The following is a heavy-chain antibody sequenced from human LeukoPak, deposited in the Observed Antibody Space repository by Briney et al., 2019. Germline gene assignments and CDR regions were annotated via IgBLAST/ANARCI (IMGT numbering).Heavy chain of an antibody. CDR3: AKDHCSSTSCYIYYYYYMDV. CDR2: INHSGST. Sequence: SETLFLTCAVYGGSFSGYYWSWIRQPPGKGLEWIGEINHSGSTNYNPSLKSRVTISVDTSKNQFSLKLSSVTAADTAVYYCAKDHCSSTSCYIYYYYYMDVWGKGTTVTVSS. CDR1: GGSFSGYY. D-gene: IGHD2-2*02. V-gene: IGHV4-34*01. J-gene: IGHJ6*03.